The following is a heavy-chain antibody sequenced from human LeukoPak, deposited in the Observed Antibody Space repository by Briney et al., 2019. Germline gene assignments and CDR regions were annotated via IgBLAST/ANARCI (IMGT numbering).Heavy chain of an antibody. V-gene: IGHV1-8*01. CDR2: MNPNSGNT. J-gene: IGHJ6*02. Sequence: ASVKVSCKASGYTFTSYDINWVRQATGQGLEWMGWMNPNSGNTGYAQKFQGRVTMTRNTSISTAYMELSSLRSEDTAVYYCARGRDYSSGWYGYYYGMDVWGQGTTVTVSS. CDR1: GYTFTSYD. D-gene: IGHD6-19*01. CDR3: ARGRDYSSGWYGYYYGMDV.